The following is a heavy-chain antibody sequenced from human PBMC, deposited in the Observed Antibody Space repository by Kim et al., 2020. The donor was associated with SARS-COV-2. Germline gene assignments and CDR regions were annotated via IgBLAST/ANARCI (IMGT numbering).Heavy chain of an antibody. J-gene: IGHJ6*02. CDR3: AKAVFSGYYYYGMDV. V-gene: IGHV1-24*01. Sequence: QTFPGRVTMHEDTSTDTAYMELSSLRSEDTAVYYCAKAVFSGYYYYGMDVWGQGTTVTVSS. D-gene: IGHD3-10*02.